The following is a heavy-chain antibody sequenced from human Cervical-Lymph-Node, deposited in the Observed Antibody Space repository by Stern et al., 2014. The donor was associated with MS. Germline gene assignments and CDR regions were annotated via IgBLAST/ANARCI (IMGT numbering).Heavy chain of an antibody. Sequence: MQLVESGGGAVQPGKSLRLSCAASGFTFRNYAMHWVRQAPGKGLEGVAVISHDGNEKYYADSLRGRFTISRDNSRNTLYLQMNSLGADDTAVYYCAREGEKASTTAFDSWGQGTLVTVS. CDR2: ISHDGNEK. V-gene: IGHV3-30*01. J-gene: IGHJ4*02. CDR3: AREGEKASTTAFDS. D-gene: IGHD3-16*01. CDR1: GFTFRNYA.